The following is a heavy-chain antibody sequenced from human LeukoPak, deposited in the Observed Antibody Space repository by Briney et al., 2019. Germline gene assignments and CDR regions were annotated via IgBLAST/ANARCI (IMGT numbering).Heavy chain of an antibody. CDR1: GFTFSNYW. Sequence: GGSLRLSCAASGFTFSNYWMTWVRQAPGKGLEWVANIKQDGSDKYYVDSVKGRFTISKDDAKNLLYLQMNSLRAEDTAVYFCVKELYMDIWGRGTTVTVSS. CDR3: VKELYMDI. CDR2: IKQDGSDK. J-gene: IGHJ6*03. V-gene: IGHV3-7*01.